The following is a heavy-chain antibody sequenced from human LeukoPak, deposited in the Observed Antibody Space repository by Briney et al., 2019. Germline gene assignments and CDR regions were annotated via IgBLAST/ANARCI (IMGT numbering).Heavy chain of an antibody. CDR2: IDQDGNEK. J-gene: IGHJ4*02. CDR1: GFTFSTHW. CDR3: AKPVPAATC. V-gene: IGHV3-7*03. D-gene: IGHD2-2*01. Sequence: GGSLRLSCGVSGFTFSTHWMTWVRQAPGKGLEWVANIDQDGNEKYYVDSVKGRFTISRDNAKNSLYLQMNSLRAEDTAVYYCAKPVPAATCWGQGTLVTVSS.